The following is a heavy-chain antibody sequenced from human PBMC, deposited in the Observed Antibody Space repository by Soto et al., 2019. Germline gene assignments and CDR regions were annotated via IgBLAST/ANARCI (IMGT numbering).Heavy chain of an antibody. J-gene: IGHJ5*02. Sequence: PSETLSLTCTVSGGSINSGGYYWNWIRQHPGKGLEGIGYIYYTGSTSYNPSLQSRVTMSVDTSKNQFSLTLSSVTAADTAVYYCGRVFNWIVGDNWFDPWGQGTLVTVSS. D-gene: IGHD1-20*01. CDR3: GRVFNWIVGDNWFDP. V-gene: IGHV4-31*03. CDR1: GGSINSGGYY. CDR2: IYYTGST.